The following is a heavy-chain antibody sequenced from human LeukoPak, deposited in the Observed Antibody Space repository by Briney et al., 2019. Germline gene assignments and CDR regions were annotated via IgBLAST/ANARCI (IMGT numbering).Heavy chain of an antibody. V-gene: IGHV1-69*02. CDR1: GGTFSSYT. Sequence: SVKVSCKASGGTFSSYTISWVLQAPGQGLEWMGRIIPILGIANYAQKFQGRVTITADKSTSTAYMELSSLRSEDTAVYYCATEGLSDYDIPAGFDYWGQGTLVTVSS. D-gene: IGHD3-9*01. CDR3: ATEGLSDYDIPAGFDY. J-gene: IGHJ4*02. CDR2: IIPILGIA.